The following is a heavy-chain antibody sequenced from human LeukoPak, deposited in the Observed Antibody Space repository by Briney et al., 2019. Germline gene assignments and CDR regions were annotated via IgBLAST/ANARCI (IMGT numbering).Heavy chain of an antibody. J-gene: IGHJ4*02. CDR1: GGSISSSSYY. V-gene: IGHV4-39*07. CDR2: IYYSGST. CDR3: ARTIAVAGTQYFDY. Sequence: PSETLSLTCTVSGGSISSSSYYWGWIRQPPGKGLEWIGSIYYSGSTYYNPSLKSRVTISVDTSKNQFSLKLSPVTAADTAVYYCARTIAVAGTQYFDYWGQGTLVTVSS. D-gene: IGHD6-19*01.